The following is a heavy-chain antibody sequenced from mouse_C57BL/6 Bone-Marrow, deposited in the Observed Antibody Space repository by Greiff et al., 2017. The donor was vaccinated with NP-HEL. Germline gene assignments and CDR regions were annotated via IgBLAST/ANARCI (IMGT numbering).Heavy chain of an antibody. CDR3: TRRFYAMDY. V-gene: IGHV6-3*01. J-gene: IGHJ4*01. CDR2: IRLKSDNYAT. Sequence: EVQRVESGGGLVQPGGSMKLSCVASGFTFSNYWMNWVRQSPEKGLEWVAQIRLKSDNYATHYAESVKGRFTISRDDSKSSVYLQMNNLRAEDTGIYYCTRRFYAMDYWGQGTSVTVSS. D-gene: IGHD1-1*01. CDR1: GFTFSNYW.